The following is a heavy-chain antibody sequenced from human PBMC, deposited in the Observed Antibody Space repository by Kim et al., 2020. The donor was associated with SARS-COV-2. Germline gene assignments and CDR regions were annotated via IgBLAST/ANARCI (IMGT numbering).Heavy chain of an antibody. V-gene: IGHV4-4*07. Sequence: SETLSLTCTVSGGSISSYYWSWIRQPAGKGLEWIGRIYTSGSPNYNPSLKSRVTMSVDTSKNQFSLKLSSVTAADTAVYYCARDVRRSSLGWFDPWGQGTLVTVSS. CDR3: ARDVRRSSLGWFDP. J-gene: IGHJ5*02. D-gene: IGHD6-6*01. CDR2: IYTSGSP. CDR1: GGSISSYY.